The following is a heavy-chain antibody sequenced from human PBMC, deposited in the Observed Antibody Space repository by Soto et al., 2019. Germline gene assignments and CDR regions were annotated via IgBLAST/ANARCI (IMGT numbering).Heavy chain of an antibody. V-gene: IGHV3-21*06. D-gene: IGHD4-17*01. J-gene: IGHJ3*01. Sequence: GSLRLSSEGSGFNFRNFNMIWVRQAPGKGVEWVSSVSGSSSYIYYADSVKGRFTVSRDNANNLVFLQMNGLRPEDTAMYYCARDLRGHYGPWGQGTMVTVSS. CDR2: VSGSSSYI. CDR1: GFNFRNFN. CDR3: ARDLRGHYGP.